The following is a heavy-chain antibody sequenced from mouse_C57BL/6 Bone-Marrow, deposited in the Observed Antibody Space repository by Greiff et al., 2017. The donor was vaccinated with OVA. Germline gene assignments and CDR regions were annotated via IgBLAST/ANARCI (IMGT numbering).Heavy chain of an antibody. CDR2: IDPSDSYT. CDR3: ARGGWLLPDY. CDR1: GYTFTSYW. Sequence: QVQLQQPGAELVMPGASVQLSCKASGYTFTSYWMHWVKQRPGQGLEWIGEIDPSDSYTNYNQKFKGKSTLTVDKSSSTAYMQLSSLTSEDSAVYYCARGGWLLPDYWGQGTTLTVSS. D-gene: IGHD2-3*01. J-gene: IGHJ2*01. V-gene: IGHV1-69*01.